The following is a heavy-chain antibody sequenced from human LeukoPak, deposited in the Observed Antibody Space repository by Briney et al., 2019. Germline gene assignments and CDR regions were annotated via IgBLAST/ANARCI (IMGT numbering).Heavy chain of an antibody. CDR3: AKEDPKYYYYGMDV. V-gene: IGHV3-21*04. CDR2: ISSSSSYI. Sequence: GGSLRLSCTASGFSFTKAWMNWVRQAPGKGLEWVSSISSSSSYIYYADSVKGRFTISRDTSKNTLYLQMNSLRAEDTAVYYCAKEDPKYYYYGMDVWGQGTTVTVSS. CDR1: GFSFTKAW. J-gene: IGHJ6*02.